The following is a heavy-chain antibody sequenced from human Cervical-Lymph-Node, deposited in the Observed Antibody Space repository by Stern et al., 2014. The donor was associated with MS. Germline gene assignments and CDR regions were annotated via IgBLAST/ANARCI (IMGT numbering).Heavy chain of an antibody. J-gene: IGHJ4*02. V-gene: IGHV5-51*01. CDR2: IYPYYSDT. CDR1: GYSFTIYY. CDR3: ARHVQGFDY. Sequence: EVQLVQSGAEVKKPGESLKISCKLSGYSFTIYYIAWARQMPGQGLEWKGVIYPYYSDTTYSPSFQGQVTISADKSITTAYLQWSSLRASDTAMYYCARHVQGFDYWGQGTLVTVSS.